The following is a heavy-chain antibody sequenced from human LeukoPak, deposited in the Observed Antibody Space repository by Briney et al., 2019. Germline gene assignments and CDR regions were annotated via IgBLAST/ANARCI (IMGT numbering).Heavy chain of an antibody. CDR1: GGSFSGYY. CDR3: AAGCSSTSCYWYYYTDV. CDR2: INQSGST. V-gene: IGHV4-34*01. J-gene: IGHJ6*03. D-gene: IGHD2-2*01. Sequence: SETLSLTCAVYGGSFSGYYWSWIRQPPGKGLEWIGEINQSGSTNYNPSLKSRVTISVDTSKKQFSLRLSPVAAADTAVYYCAAGCSSTSCYWYYYTDVWGKGTTVTVSS.